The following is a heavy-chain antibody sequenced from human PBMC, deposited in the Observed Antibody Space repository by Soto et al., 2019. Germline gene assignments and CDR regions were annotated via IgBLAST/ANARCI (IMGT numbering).Heavy chain of an antibody. Sequence: EVQLVESGGGLVKPGGSLRLSCAASGFTFSNAWMSWVRQAPGKGLEWVGRIKSKTDGGTTDYAAPVKGRFTISKDDSKNTQYLQMSSLKIEDTAVYYCTTDLKYYYGSGSYYPFDYWGQGTLVTVSS. CDR1: GFTFSNAW. J-gene: IGHJ4*02. D-gene: IGHD3-10*01. CDR2: IKSKTDGGTT. V-gene: IGHV3-15*01. CDR3: TTDLKYYYGSGSYYPFDY.